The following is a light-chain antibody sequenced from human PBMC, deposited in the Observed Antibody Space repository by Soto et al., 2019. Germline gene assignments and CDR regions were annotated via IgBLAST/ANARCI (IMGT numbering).Light chain of an antibody. CDR1: QSISSY. Sequence: DIQMTQSPPSLSASVGDRVTITCRASQSISSYLNWYQQKPGKAPKLLIYAASSLQSGVPSRFSGSVSGTDFTLTISSLQPEDFATYYCQQSYSTPRTFGQGTKVDNK. V-gene: IGKV1-39*01. CDR3: QQSYSTPRT. CDR2: AAS. J-gene: IGKJ1*01.